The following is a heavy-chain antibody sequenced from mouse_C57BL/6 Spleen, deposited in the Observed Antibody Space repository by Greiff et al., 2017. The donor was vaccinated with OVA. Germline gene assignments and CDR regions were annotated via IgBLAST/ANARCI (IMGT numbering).Heavy chain of an antibody. V-gene: IGHV5-17*01. J-gene: IGHJ1*03. D-gene: IGHD3-3*01. CDR2: ISSGSSTI. Sequence: EVQLQESGGGLVKPGGSLKLSCAASGFTFSDYGMHWVRQAPEKGLEWVAYISSGSSTIYYADTVKGRFTISRDNAKNTLFLQMTSLRSEDTAMYYCARLIRTGYFDVWGTGTTVTVSS. CDR1: GFTFSDYG. CDR3: ARLIRTGYFDV.